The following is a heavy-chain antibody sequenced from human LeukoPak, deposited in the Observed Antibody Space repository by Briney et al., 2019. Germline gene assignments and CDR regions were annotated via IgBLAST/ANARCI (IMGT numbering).Heavy chain of an antibody. V-gene: IGHV1-69-2*01. CDR1: GYTFTDYY. D-gene: IGHD3-16*01. CDR3: ATARIMITFGGAAPRQDKDY. Sequence: ASVKISCKVSGYTFTDYYMHWVQQAPGKGLEWMGLVDPEDGETIYAEKFQGRVTITADTSTDTAYMELSSLRSEDTAVYYCATARIMITFGGAAPRQDKDYWGQGTLVTVSS. CDR2: VDPEDGET. J-gene: IGHJ4*02.